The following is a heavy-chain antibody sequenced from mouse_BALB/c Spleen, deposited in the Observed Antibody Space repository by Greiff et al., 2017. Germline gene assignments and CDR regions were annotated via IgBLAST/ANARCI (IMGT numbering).Heavy chain of an antibody. CDR3: ARDADGYYPY. D-gene: IGHD2-3*01. CDR2: ISDGGSYT. J-gene: IGHJ2*01. Sequence: EVMLVESGGGLVKPGGSLKLSCAASGFTFSDYYMYWVRQTPEKRLEWVATISDGGSYTYYPDSVKGRFTISRDNAKNNLYLQMSSLKSEDTAMYYCARDADGYYPYWGQGTTLTVSS. CDR1: GFTFSDYY. V-gene: IGHV5-4*02.